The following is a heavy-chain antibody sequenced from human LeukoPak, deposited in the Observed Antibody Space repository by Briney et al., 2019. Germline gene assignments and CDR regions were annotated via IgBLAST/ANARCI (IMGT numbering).Heavy chain of an antibody. Sequence: ESSETLSLTCTVSGGSISSYYWSWIRQPPGKGLEWIGYIYYSGSTNYNPSLKSRVTISVDTSENQFSLKLSSVTAADTAVYYCARDLRFDPWGQGTLVTVSS. V-gene: IGHV4-59*01. J-gene: IGHJ5*02. CDR1: GGSISSYY. CDR3: ARDLRFDP. CDR2: IYYSGST.